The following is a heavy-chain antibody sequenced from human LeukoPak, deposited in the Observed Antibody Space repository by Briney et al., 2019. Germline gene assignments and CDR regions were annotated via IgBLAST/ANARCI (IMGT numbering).Heavy chain of an antibody. Sequence: SETLSLTCAVYGGSFSGYYWSWIRQPPGKGLEWTGYIYYSGSTNYNPSLKSRVTISVDTSKNQFSLKLSSVTAADTAVYYCAAAGYSYGPFDYWGQGTLVTVSS. J-gene: IGHJ4*02. CDR3: AAAGYSYGPFDY. CDR1: GGSFSGYY. CDR2: IYYSGST. V-gene: IGHV4-59*08. D-gene: IGHD5-18*01.